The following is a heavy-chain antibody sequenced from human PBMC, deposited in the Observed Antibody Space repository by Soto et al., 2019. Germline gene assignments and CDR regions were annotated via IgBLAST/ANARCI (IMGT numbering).Heavy chain of an antibody. V-gene: IGHV1-3*01. CDR2: INAGNGNT. CDR1: GYTFTSYA. CDR3: ARGPTLKLSGGSSYYHYYYYYMDV. J-gene: IGHJ6*03. Sequence: ASVKVSCKASGYTFTSYAMHWVRQAPGQRLEWMGWINAGNGNTKYSQKFQGRVTITRDTSASTAYMELSSLRSEDTAVYYCARGPTLKLSGGSSYYHYYYYYMDVWGKGTTVTVSS. D-gene: IGHD2-15*01.